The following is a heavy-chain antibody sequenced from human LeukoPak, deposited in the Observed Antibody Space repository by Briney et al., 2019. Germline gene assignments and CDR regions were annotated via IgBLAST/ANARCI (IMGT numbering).Heavy chain of an antibody. CDR2: IRYDGSNK. V-gene: IGHV3-30*02. D-gene: IGHD3-9*01. CDR1: GFTFSSYG. CDR3: AKDLQVYDILTGYSSSDSGAH. Sequence: GGSLRLSCAASGFTFSSYGMHWVRQAPGKGLEWVAFIRYDGSNKYYADSVKGRFTTSRDNSKNTLYLQMNSLRAEDTAVYYCAKDLQVYDILTGYSSSDSGAHWGQGTLVTVSS. J-gene: IGHJ4*02.